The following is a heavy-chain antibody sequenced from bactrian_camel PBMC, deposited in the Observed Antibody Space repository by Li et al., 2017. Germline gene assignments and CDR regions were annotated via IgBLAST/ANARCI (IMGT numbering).Heavy chain of an antibody. Sequence: QVQLVESGGGSALAGGSVRLSCAASGYTFNTYSWFRQVPGKEREGVAAIDTAGAPTYTYAVAGRFTISKDNVKNTLYLQMNDLKSEDTAMYYCAADNVNLQLARHYSYWGQGTQVTVS. CDR1: GYTFNTYS. V-gene: IGHV3S1*01. CDR2: IDTAGAP. CDR3: AADNVNLQLARHYSY. J-gene: IGHJ4*01. D-gene: IGHD7*01.